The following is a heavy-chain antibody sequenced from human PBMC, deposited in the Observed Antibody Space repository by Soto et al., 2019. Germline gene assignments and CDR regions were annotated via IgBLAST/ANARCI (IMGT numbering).Heavy chain of an antibody. D-gene: IGHD3-9*01. CDR2: IYGDGGT. CDR3: VRWDWRY. Sequence: EVQLVETGGGLIQPGGSLRLSCAASGFTVSSDYMSWVRQAPGKGLEWVSVIYGDGGTYYADSVKGRFTISRDTSKNMIYLQMNTLRAEDTAVYYCVRWDWRYWGQGTLVTVSS. J-gene: IGHJ4*02. V-gene: IGHV3-53*02. CDR1: GFTVSSDY.